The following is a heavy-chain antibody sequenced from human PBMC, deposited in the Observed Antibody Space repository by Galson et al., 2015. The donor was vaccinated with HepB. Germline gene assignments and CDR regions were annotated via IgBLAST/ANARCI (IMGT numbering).Heavy chain of an antibody. V-gene: IGHV3-23*01. Sequence: SLRLSCAASGFTFNSYVVGWVRQAPGKGLEWVSSISASGRFTHYSDSVKGRFTISRDNSKNTLYPQMNSLRAEDTAVYYCAKKWGSERGVAGSLDWGQGTLVTVSS. CDR1: GFTFNSYV. CDR3: AKKWGSERGVAGSLD. J-gene: IGHJ4*02. CDR2: ISASGRFT. D-gene: IGHD6-19*01.